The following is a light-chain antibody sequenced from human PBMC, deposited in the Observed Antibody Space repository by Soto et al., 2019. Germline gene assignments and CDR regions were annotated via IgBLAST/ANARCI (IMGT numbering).Light chain of an antibody. V-gene: IGKV1-16*01. J-gene: IGKJ4*01. CDR3: QHHNSYPLT. Sequence: DIQMTQSPSSLSASVGDRVTITCRASQGINTDLAWLQQKPGKAPRSLIYGAANLQSGVPSRFSGRGSGTYFTLTISSLQPEDFATYYCQHHNSYPLTFGGGTEVE. CDR1: QGINTD. CDR2: GAA.